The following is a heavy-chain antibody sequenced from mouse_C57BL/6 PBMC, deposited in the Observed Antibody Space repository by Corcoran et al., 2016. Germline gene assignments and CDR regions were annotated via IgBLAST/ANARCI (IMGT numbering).Heavy chain of an antibody. CDR3: ARRKSRDAMDY. J-gene: IGHJ4*01. V-gene: IGHV1-26*01. Sequence: EVQLQQSGPELVKPGASVKISCKASGYTFTDYYMNWVKQSHGKSLEWIGDINPNNGGTSYNQKFKGKATLTVDKSSSTAYMELRSLTSEDSAVYYCARRKSRDAMDYWGQGTSVTVSS. CDR2: INPNNGGT. CDR1: GYTFTDYY.